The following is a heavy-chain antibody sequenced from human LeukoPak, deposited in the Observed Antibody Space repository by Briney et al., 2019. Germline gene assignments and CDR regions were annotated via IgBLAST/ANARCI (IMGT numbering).Heavy chain of an antibody. CDR3: ARDLPNVSTGYSSSWMAY. D-gene: IGHD6-13*01. Sequence: VASVKVSCKASGYTFTSYYMHWVRQAPGQGLEWMGIINPSGGSTSYAQKFQGRVTMTRDTSISTAYMELSRLRSDDTAVYYCARDLPNVSTGYSSSWMAYWGQGTLVTVSS. CDR2: INPSGGST. CDR1: GYTFTSYY. V-gene: IGHV1-46*01. J-gene: IGHJ4*02.